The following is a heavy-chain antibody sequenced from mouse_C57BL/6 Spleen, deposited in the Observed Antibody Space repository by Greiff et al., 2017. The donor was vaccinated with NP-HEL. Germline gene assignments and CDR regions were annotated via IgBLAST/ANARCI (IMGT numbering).Heavy chain of an antibody. D-gene: IGHD2-5*01. CDR1: GFSFNTYA. CDR2: IRSKSNNYAT. Sequence: EVKVEESGGGLVQPKGSLKLSCAASGFSFNTYAMNWVRQAPGKGLEWVARIRSKSNNYATYYADSVKDRFTISRDDSESMLYLQMNNLKTEDTAMYYCVRQGLYSNYGAWFAYWGQGTLVTVSA. CDR3: VRQGLYSNYGAWFAY. V-gene: IGHV10-1*01. J-gene: IGHJ3*01.